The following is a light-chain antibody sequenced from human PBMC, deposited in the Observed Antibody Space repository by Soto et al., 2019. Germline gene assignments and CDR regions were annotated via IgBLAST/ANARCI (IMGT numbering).Light chain of an antibody. CDR3: QQYGSSLLYT. V-gene: IGKV3-20*01. Sequence: EIVLTQSPGTLSLSPGERATLSCRASQSVSSNYLAWYEQKPGQAPRLLIYGASNRATGIPDRFSGSGSGTDFTLTISRLEPEDFAVSYCQQYGSSLLYTFGQGTKLEIK. J-gene: IGKJ2*01. CDR1: QSVSSNY. CDR2: GAS.